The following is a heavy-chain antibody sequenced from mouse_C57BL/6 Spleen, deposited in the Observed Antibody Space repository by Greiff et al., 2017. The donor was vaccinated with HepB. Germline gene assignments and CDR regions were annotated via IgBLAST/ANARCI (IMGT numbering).Heavy chain of an antibody. CDR3: ARRCPLGYFDV. Sequence: EVQLVESGGGLVQPGGSLKLSCAASGFTFSDYYMYWVRQTPEKRLEWVAYISNGGGSTYYPDTVKGRFTISRDNAKNTLYLQMSRLKSEDTAMYYCARRCPLGYFDVWGTRTTVTVSS. D-gene: IGHD2-10*02. J-gene: IGHJ1*03. CDR2: ISNGGGST. CDR1: GFTFSDYY. V-gene: IGHV5-12*01.